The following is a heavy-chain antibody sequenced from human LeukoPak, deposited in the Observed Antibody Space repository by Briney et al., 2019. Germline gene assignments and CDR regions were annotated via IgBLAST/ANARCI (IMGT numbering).Heavy chain of an antibody. CDR3: ASRFKDCSGGSCYLYYFDY. CDR1: GFTFSNYN. CDR2: ISSSSSYM. D-gene: IGHD2-15*01. J-gene: IGHJ4*02. V-gene: IGHV3-21*01. Sequence: KPGGSLRLSCAASGFTFSNYNMNWVRQAPGKGLEWVSFISSSSSYMYYADSVKGRFTISRDNAKNSLYLQMNSLRAEDTALYYCASRFKDCSGGSCYLYYFDYWGQGTLVTVSS.